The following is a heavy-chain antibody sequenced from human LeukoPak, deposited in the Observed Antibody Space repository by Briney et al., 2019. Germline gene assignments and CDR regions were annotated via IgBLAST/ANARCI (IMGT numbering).Heavy chain of an antibody. J-gene: IGHJ2*01. D-gene: IGHD4-17*01. V-gene: IGHV1-46*01. CDR3: ARLYGAGNWYFDL. CDR2: SNPSGGST. CDR1: GYIFTSYC. Sequence: GASVTVSCKATGYIFTSYCMYWVRQAPGQWLEWMGMSNPSGGSTSYAQKFQGRVTMTRDTSTSTVYMELSSLRSEDTAVYYCARLYGAGNWYFDLWGRGTLVTVSS.